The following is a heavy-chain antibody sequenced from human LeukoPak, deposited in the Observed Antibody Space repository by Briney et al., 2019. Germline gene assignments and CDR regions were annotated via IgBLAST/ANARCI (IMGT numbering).Heavy chain of an antibody. V-gene: IGHV3-20*04. CDR2: INWNGGST. D-gene: IGHD6-13*01. CDR3: ARVGYSSSWAYYYYYMDV. CDR1: GFTFDDYG. Sequence: GGSLRLSCAASGFTFDDYGMSWVRQAPGKGLEWVSGINWNGGSTGYADSVKGQFTISRDNAKNSLYLQMNSLRAEDTALYYCARVGYSSSWAYYYYYMDVWGKGTTVTVSS. J-gene: IGHJ6*03.